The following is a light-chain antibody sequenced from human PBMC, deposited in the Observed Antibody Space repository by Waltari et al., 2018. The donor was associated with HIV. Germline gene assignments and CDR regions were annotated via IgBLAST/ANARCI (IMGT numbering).Light chain of an antibody. CDR1: SSNIGPYNL. J-gene: IGLJ3*02. Sequence: QSALTQPASVSGSPGQSLTISCTGTSSNIGPYNLVSWHQQHPGKAPKTLIYEVSQRPSGVSNRFSGSKSGNTASLTSSGLQAEDEADYYCCSYAGSSTLVFGGGTKVTVL. V-gene: IGLV2-23*02. CDR3: CSYAGSSTLV. CDR2: EVS.